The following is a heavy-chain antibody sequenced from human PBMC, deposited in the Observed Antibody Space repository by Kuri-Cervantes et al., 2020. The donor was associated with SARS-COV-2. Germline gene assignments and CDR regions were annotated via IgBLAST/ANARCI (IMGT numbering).Heavy chain of an antibody. CDR2: IYYSGST. D-gene: IGHD2-21*02. V-gene: IGHV4-59*12. CDR3: ARVRIVVVTDAFDI. J-gene: IGHJ3*02. Sequence: SETLSLTCTVSGGSISSYYWSWIRQPPGKGLEWIGYIYYSGSTYYNPSLKSRVTISVDTSKNQFSLKLSSVTAADTAVYYCARVRIVVVTDAFDIWGQGTMVTVSS. CDR1: GGSISSYY.